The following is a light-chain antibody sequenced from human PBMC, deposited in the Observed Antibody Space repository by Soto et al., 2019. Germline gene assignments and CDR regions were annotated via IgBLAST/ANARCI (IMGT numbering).Light chain of an antibody. J-gene: IGLJ2*01. CDR1: SSDIGDYNY. CDR2: EVS. Sequence: QSDLTQPASVSGSPGQSITISCTGTSSDIGDYNYVSWYQQHPGKAPKLMIYEVSNRPSGVSNRFSGSKSGNTASLTISGLQAEDEADYYCSSYTSSSDVLFGGGTQLTVL. CDR3: SSYTSSSDVL. V-gene: IGLV2-14*01.